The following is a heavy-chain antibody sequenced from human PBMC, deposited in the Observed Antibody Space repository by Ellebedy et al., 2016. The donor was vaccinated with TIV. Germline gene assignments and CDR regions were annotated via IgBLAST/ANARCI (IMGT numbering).Heavy chain of an antibody. CDR1: GFAFSSSA. CDR2: ISYDEHYK. Sequence: GGSLRLSCAASGFAFSSSAMHRVRQAPGKGLEWVSFISYDEHYKYYADSVKGRFTASRDNSKATLFLQMNSLRTEDTAVYYCARANHLLGFVPTGMPIDYWGQGTLVTVSS. V-gene: IGHV3-30*14. D-gene: IGHD1-1*01. CDR3: ARANHLLGFVPTGMPIDY. J-gene: IGHJ4*02.